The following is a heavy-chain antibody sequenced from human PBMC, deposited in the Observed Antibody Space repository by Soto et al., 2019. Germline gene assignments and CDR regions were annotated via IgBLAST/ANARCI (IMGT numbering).Heavy chain of an antibody. CDR3: AKEPGGNSDY. J-gene: IGHJ4*02. D-gene: IGHD2-21*02. V-gene: IGHV3-43*01. CDR2: ISWDGGST. CDR1: GFTFDDYT. Sequence: LRLSCAASGFTFDDYTMHWVRQAPGKGLEWVSLISWDGGSTYYADSVKGRFTISRDNSKNSLYLQMNSLRTEDTALYYCAKEPGGNSDYWGQGTLVTVSS.